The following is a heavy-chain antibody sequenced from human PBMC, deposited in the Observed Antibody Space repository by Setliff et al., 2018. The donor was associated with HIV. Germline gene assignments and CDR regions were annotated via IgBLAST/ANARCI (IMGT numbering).Heavy chain of an antibody. V-gene: IGHV4-31*03. D-gene: IGHD2-15*01. Sequence: KPSETLSLTCTVSGGSISSGGYYWSWIRQHPGKGLEWIGYIYHSGSTFYNPSLQSRAAISVDGSKYHLSLKLFSVTAADTAVYYCARSVPRSGQGTFDYWGRGILVTVSS. CDR3: ARSVPRSGQGTFDY. CDR1: GGSISSGGYY. J-gene: IGHJ4*02. CDR2: IYHSGST.